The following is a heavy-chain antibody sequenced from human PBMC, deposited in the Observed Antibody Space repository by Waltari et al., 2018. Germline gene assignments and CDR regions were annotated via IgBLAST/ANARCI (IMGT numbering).Heavy chain of an antibody. V-gene: IGHV4-59*01. D-gene: IGHD3-3*01. CDR3: ARGGYYDFWSSYPLFDY. CDR1: GGSISSYY. Sequence: QVQLQESGPGLVKPSETLSLTCTVSGGSISSYYWSWIRQPPGKGLEWIGYIYYSGSTNYNPALKRRVTISVDTSKNQFSLKLSSVTAADTAVYYCARGGYYDFWSSYPLFDYWGQGTLVTVSS. CDR2: IYYSGST. J-gene: IGHJ4*02.